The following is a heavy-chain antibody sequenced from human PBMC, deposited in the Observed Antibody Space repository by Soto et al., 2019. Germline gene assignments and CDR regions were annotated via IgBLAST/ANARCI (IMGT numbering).Heavy chain of an antibody. CDR2: IYYSGST. CDR1: GGSISSGGYY. CDR3: ARDLKDGSGSGNDAFDI. V-gene: IGHV4-31*03. J-gene: IGHJ3*02. Sequence: PSETLSLTCTVSGGSISSGGYYWSWIRQHPGKGLEWIGYIYYSGSTYYNPSLKSRVTISVDTSKNQFSLKLSSVTAADTAVYYCARDLKDGSGSGNDAFDIWGQGTMVTV. D-gene: IGHD3-10*01.